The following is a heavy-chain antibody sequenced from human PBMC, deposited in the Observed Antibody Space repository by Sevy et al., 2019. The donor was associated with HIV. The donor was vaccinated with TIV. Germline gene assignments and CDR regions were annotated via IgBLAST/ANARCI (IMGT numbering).Heavy chain of an antibody. J-gene: IGHJ6*02. CDR3: ARAYTSFSSGWYKDYYGMDV. CDR2: ISSSSSYI. Sequence: GGSLRLSCAASGFTFSSYSMNWVRQAPGKGLEWVSSISSSSSYIYYADSVKGRFTISRDNAKNSLCLQMNSLRAEDTAVYYCARAYTSFSSGWYKDYYGMDVWGQGTTVTVSS. D-gene: IGHD6-19*01. CDR1: GFTFSSYS. V-gene: IGHV3-21*01.